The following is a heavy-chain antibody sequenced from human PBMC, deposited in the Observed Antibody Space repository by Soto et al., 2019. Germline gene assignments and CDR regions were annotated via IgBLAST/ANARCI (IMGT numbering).Heavy chain of an antibody. Sequence: ASVKVSCKASGYTFTSYDINWLRQATGQGLEWMGWMNPNSGNTGYAQKFQGRVTMTRNTFISTAYMELSSLRSEDTAVYYCARRSRRSGGDVWGQGTTVTVSS. D-gene: IGHD3-10*01. J-gene: IGHJ6*02. CDR3: ARRSRRSGGDV. CDR2: MNPNSGNT. V-gene: IGHV1-8*01. CDR1: GYTFTSYD.